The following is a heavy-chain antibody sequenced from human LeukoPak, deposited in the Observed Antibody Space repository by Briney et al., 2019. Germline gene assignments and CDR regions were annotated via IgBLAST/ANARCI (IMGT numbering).Heavy chain of an antibody. CDR3: ARVTGSYYDDFDY. D-gene: IGHD1-26*01. CDR1: GGSISSNNHC. J-gene: IGHJ4*02. Sequence: SETLSLTCSVSGGSISSNNHCWGWIRQPPGKGLEWIGNVHYRGSTYYNPSLKSRVTISVDTSKSQFSLKLSSVTAADTVVYYCARVTGSYYDDFDYWGQGTLVTVSS. CDR2: VHYRGST. V-gene: IGHV4-39*01.